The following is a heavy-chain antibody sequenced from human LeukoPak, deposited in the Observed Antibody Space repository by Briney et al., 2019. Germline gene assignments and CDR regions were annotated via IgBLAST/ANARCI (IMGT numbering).Heavy chain of an antibody. V-gene: IGHV1-2*02. J-gene: IGHJ4*02. CDR2: INPNGGGT. Sequence: GASVKVSCKASGYTFTGYYMHWVRQAPGQGLEWMGWINPNGGGTNYAQKFQGRVTMTRDTSISTAYMELSRLRSDDTAVYYCARGEVLLWFGELFPFDYWGQGTLVTVSS. D-gene: IGHD3-10*01. CDR1: GYTFTGYY. CDR3: ARGEVLLWFGELFPFDY.